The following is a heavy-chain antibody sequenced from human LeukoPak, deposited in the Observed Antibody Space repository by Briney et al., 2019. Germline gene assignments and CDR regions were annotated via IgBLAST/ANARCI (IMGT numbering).Heavy chain of an antibody. D-gene: IGHD1-26*01. J-gene: IGHJ5*02. CDR3: ARNLGYNWFGP. CDR2: IHTSGST. Sequence: KPSETLFLTCTVSGGSITTHYWSWIRHPAGKGLEWIGRIHTSGSTNYNPSLEGRATMSLDTSKNQFSLNLSSVTAADTALYYCARNLGYNWFGPWGQGTLVTVSS. V-gene: IGHV4-4*07. CDR1: GGSITTHY.